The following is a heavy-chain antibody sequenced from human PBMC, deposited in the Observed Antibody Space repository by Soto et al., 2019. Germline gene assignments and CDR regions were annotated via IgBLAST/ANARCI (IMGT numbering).Heavy chain of an antibody. J-gene: IGHJ4*02. D-gene: IGHD3-22*01. CDR3: AKVNYYDSSGYYYFDY. V-gene: IGHV3-23*01. Sequence: TGGSLRLSCAASGFTFSSYAMSWVRQAPGKGLEWVSAISGSGGSTYYADSVKGRFTISRDNSKNTLYLQMNSLRAEDTAVYYCAKVNYYDSSGYYYFDYWGQGTLVSVSS. CDR1: GFTFSSYA. CDR2: ISGSGGST.